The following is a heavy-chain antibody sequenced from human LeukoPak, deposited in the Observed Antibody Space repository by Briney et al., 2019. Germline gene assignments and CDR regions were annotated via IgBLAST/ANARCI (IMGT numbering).Heavy chain of an antibody. V-gene: IGHV4-4*07. CDR2: IYHSGST. CDR3: ARDLDGYNTFDY. D-gene: IGHD5-24*01. Sequence: SETLSLTCTVSRGSIRSNYWSWIRQPAGKGLEWIGRIYHSGSTKYHPSLKSRVTMSVDTSKNQFSPKLSSVTAADTAVYFCARDLDGYNTFDYWGQGTLVTVSS. J-gene: IGHJ4*02. CDR1: RGSIRSNY.